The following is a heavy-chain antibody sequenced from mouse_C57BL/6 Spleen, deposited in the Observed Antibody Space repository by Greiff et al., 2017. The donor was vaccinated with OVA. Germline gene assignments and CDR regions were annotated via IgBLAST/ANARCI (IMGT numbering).Heavy chain of an antibody. D-gene: IGHD1-1*01. CDR3: VRHGGDYYGSSYAMDY. CDR1: GFSFNTYA. Sequence: EVHLVESGGGLVQPKGSLKLSCAASGFSFNTYAMNWVRQAPGKGLEWVARIRSKSNNYATYYADSVKDRFTISRDDSESMLYLQMNNLKTEDTAMYYCVRHGGDYYGSSYAMDYWGQGTSVTVSS. V-gene: IGHV10-1*01. J-gene: IGHJ4*01. CDR2: IRSKSNNYAT.